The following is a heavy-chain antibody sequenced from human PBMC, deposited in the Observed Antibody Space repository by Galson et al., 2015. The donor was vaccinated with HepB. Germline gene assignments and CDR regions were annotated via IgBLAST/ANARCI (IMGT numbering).Heavy chain of an antibody. D-gene: IGHD5-18*01. CDR2: IYPGDSET. J-gene: IGHJ6*02. CDR1: GYRFNTYW. Sequence: SLKISCKASGYRFNTYWIGWVRQMPGKGLGWMGIIYPGDSETKYSPSFQGQVTISVDKSNTTAHLQWTSLKASDTAIYYCARVSSPQGSSWPYRYYYYGTDVWGQGTTVTVSS. V-gene: IGHV5-51*01. CDR3: ARVSSPQGSSWPYRYYYYGTDV.